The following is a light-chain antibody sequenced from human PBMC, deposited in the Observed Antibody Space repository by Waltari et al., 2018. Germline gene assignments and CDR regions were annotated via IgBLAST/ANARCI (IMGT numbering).Light chain of an antibody. V-gene: IGLV2-23*01. CDR3: CSYGGSNTPKV. Sequence: QSALTQPASLSGSPGQSITMSCTGTSSDVGTYNVVSWYQQHPGKAPKLMIYEDTRRPSGVSNRFSGSKSGNTASLTISGLQPEDEADYYCCSYGGSNTPKVFGGGTKLIVL. J-gene: IGLJ3*02. CDR1: SSDVGTYNV. CDR2: EDT.